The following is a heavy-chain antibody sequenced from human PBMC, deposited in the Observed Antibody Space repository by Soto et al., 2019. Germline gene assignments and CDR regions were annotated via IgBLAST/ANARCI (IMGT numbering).Heavy chain of an antibody. J-gene: IGHJ4*02. D-gene: IGHD6-19*01. Sequence: EVQLLESGGGLVQPGGSLRLSCAASGFTFSSYVMTWVRQAPGMGLEWVSGISGGGGSTYYADSVKGRFTISRDNSKNTLYLQMNSLRAEDTAVYYCAKGGLRVAVDHFDYWGQGTLVTVSS. CDR2: ISGGGGST. V-gene: IGHV3-23*01. CDR3: AKGGLRVAVDHFDY. CDR1: GFTFSSYV.